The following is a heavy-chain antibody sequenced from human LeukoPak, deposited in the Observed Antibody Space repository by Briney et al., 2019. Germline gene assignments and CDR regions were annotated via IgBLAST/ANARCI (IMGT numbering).Heavy chain of an antibody. J-gene: IGHJ4*02. Sequence: GGSLRLSCAASGYTFSSYWMHWVRQAPGKGLEWVVVIWYDGSNKYYADSVKGRFTISRDNSKNTLYLQMNSLRAEDTAVYYCASTPRLLWFGETDYWGQGTLVTVSS. V-gene: IGHV3-33*08. CDR1: GYTFSSYW. CDR3: ASTPRLLWFGETDY. D-gene: IGHD3-10*01. CDR2: IWYDGSNK.